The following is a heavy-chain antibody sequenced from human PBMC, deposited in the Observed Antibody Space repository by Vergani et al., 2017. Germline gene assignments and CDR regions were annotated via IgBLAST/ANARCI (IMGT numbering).Heavy chain of an antibody. V-gene: IGHV4-4*02. CDR1: GGSISSSNW. D-gene: IGHD3-10*01. CDR3: ASLAEYYGSGSYYKGDRPYFDY. Sequence: QVQLQESGPGLVKPSGTLSLTCAVSGGSISSSNWWSWVRQPPGKGLEWIGEIYHSGSTNYNPSLKSRVTISVDKSKNQFSLKLSSVTAADTAVYYCASLAEYYGSGSYYKGDRPYFDYWGQGTLVTVSS. J-gene: IGHJ4*02. CDR2: IYHSGST.